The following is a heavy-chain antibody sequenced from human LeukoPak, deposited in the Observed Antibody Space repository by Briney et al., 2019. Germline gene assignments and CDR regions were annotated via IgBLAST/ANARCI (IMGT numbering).Heavy chain of an antibody. D-gene: IGHD3-10*01. CDR2: IIPIFGTA. Sequence: ASVKVSCKASGGTFSSYAISWVRQAPGQGLEWMGGIIPIFGTAYYAQKFQGRVTITADESTSTAYMELSSLRSEDTAVYCCARVSGGSGRKGWFDPWGQGTLVTVSS. CDR1: GGTFSSYA. J-gene: IGHJ5*02. V-gene: IGHV1-69*13. CDR3: ARVSGGSGRKGWFDP.